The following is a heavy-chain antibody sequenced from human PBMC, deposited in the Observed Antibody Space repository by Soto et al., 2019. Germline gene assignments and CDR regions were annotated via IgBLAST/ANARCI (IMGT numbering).Heavy chain of an antibody. D-gene: IGHD6-13*01. CDR3: ARQALKIAGQSWFYP. J-gene: IGHJ5*02. V-gene: IGHV4-34*01. CDR2: INHSGST. Sequence: ALEWIGEINHSGSTNYNPSLKSRVTISVDTSKNQFSLKLSSLTTADTAVYYFARQALKIAGQSWFYPWGQGTLVTVSS.